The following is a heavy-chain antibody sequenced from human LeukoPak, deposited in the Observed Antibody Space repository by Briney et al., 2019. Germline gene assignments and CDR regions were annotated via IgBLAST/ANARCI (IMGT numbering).Heavy chain of an antibody. Sequence: GASVKVSCKASGYTFTGYYMHWVRQDPGQGLEWMGWINPNSGGTNYAQKFQGRVTITADKSTSTAYMELSSLRSEDTAVYYCAREGYDSSGYPDYWGQGTLVTVSA. CDR2: INPNSGGT. CDR1: GYTFTGYY. D-gene: IGHD3-22*01. V-gene: IGHV1-2*02. CDR3: AREGYDSSGYPDY. J-gene: IGHJ4*02.